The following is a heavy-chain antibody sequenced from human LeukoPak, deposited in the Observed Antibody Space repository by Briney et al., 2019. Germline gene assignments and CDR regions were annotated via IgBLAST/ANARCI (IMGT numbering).Heavy chain of an antibody. D-gene: IGHD3-22*01. J-gene: IGHJ4*02. Sequence: PSETLSLTCTVSGGSISSYYWSWIRRPAGKGLEWIGRIYTSGSTNYNPSLKSRVTMSVDTSKNQFSLKLSSVTAADTAVYYCARDDSSGYHTTYFDYWGQGTLVTVSS. CDR1: GGSISSYY. V-gene: IGHV4-4*07. CDR3: ARDDSSGYHTTYFDY. CDR2: IYTSGST.